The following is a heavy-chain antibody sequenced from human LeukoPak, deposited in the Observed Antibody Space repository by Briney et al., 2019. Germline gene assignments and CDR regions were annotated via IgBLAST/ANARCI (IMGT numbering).Heavy chain of an antibody. CDR2: IYYSGST. D-gene: IGHD5-12*01. V-gene: IGHV4-59*01. CDR3: ARTTEGYAGGPGYSYYYYMDV. CDR1: GGSISSYY. Sequence: SETLSLTCTVSGGSISSYYWSWLRQPPGKGLEWIGYIYYSGSTNYNPSLKSRVTISVDTSKNQFSLKLSSVTAADTAVYYCARTTEGYAGGPGYSYYYYMDVWGKGTTVTISS. J-gene: IGHJ6*03.